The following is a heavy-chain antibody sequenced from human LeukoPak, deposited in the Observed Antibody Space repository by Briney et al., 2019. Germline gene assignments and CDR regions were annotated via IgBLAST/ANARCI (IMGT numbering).Heavy chain of an antibody. Sequence: ASVKVSCKASGYTFTGYYMHWVRQAPGQGLEWMGWINPNSGGTNYAQKFQGRVTMTRDTSISTAYMELSRLRSDDTAVYYCARDQGITIFGVSAFDYWGQGTLVTVSS. CDR2: INPNSGGT. CDR1: GYTFTGYY. J-gene: IGHJ4*02. V-gene: IGHV1-2*02. D-gene: IGHD3-3*01. CDR3: ARDQGITIFGVSAFDY.